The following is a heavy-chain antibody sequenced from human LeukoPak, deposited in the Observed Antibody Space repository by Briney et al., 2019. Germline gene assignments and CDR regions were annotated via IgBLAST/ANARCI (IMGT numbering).Heavy chain of an antibody. CDR3: ARDREVAAKRYYYYGMDV. CDR1: GDSVSSNSAA. D-gene: IGHD2-15*01. J-gene: IGHJ6*02. V-gene: IGHV6-1*01. CDR2: TYYRSKWYN. Sequence: SQTLSLTCAVSGDSVSSNSAAWNWIRQSPSRGLEWLGRTYYRSKWYNDYAVSVKSRITINPDTSKNQFSLQLNSVTPEDTAVYYCARDREVAAKRYYYYGMDVWGQGTTVTVSS.